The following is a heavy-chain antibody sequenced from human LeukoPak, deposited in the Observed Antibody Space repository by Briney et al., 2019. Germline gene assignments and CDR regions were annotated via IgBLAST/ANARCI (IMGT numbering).Heavy chain of an antibody. CDR2: INPNSGGT. CDR3: ARVGHMVRGVIRGRYFDY. J-gene: IGHJ4*02. Sequence: GASVKASCKASGYTFTNYAIHWVRQAPGQGLEWMGWINPNSGGTNYAQKFQGRVTMTRDTSISTAYMELSRLRSDDTAVYYCARVGHMVRGVIRGRYFDYWGQGTLVTVSS. D-gene: IGHD3-10*01. V-gene: IGHV1-2*02. CDR1: GYTFTNYA.